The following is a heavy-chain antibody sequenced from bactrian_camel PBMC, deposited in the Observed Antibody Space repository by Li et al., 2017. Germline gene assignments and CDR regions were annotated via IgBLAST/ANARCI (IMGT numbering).Heavy chain of an antibody. CDR1: GSTYNSRC. Sequence: HVQLVESGGGSVQAGGSLRLVCTASGSTYNSRCMGWFRQAPGKEREGVASIGVDGITNYADFVKGRFTISKDNAKNTLYLQMNSLKPEDTAMYYCAANPPRIVERAMTCGSNYAYWGQGTQVTVS. V-gene: IGHV3S55*01. CDR2: IGVDGIT. CDR3: AANPPRIVERAMTCGSNYAY. D-gene: IGHD3*01. J-gene: IGHJ4*01.